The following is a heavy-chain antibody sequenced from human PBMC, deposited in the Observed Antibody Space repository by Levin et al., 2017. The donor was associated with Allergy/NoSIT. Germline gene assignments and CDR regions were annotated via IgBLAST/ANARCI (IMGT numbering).Heavy chain of an antibody. CDR1: GYTFTGYY. Sequence: PGESLKISCKASGYTFTGYYMHWVRQAPGQGLEWMGRINPNSGGTNYAQKFQGRVTMTRDTSISTAYMELSRLRSDDTAVYYCARGPRGSEQWLVSALSDWGQGTLVTVSS. CDR2: INPNSGGT. V-gene: IGHV1-2*06. D-gene: IGHD6-19*01. J-gene: IGHJ4*02. CDR3: ARGPRGSEQWLVSALSD.